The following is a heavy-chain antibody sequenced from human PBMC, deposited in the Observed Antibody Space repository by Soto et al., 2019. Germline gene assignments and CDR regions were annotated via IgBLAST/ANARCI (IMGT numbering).Heavy chain of an antibody. CDR3: ARESGGGWYFDL. CDR2: IYYSGST. CDR1: GGSVSSGSYY. D-gene: IGHD2-15*01. V-gene: IGHV4-61*01. J-gene: IGHJ2*01. Sequence: QVQLQESGPGLVKPSETLSLTCTVSGGSVSSGSYYWSWIRQPPGKGLEWIGYIYYSGSTNYNPSLKSRVTISVDTSKNQFSLKLSSVTAADTAVYYCARESGGGWYFDLWGRGTLLTVSS.